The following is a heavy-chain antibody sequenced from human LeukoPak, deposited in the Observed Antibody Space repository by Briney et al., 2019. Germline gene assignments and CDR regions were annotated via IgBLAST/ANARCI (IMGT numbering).Heavy chain of an antibody. D-gene: IGHD3-10*01. CDR3: ARGREYGSGTIRAFDI. V-gene: IGHV3-48*02. CDR2: ISSSSSTI. CDR1: GFTFSSFR. Sequence: GGSLRLSCAASGFTFSSFRMNWVRQAPEKGLEWISDISSSSSTIYYADSVKGRFTISRDNAKNSLYLQMNSLRDEDTAVYYCARGREYGSGTIRAFDIWGQGTMVTVSS. J-gene: IGHJ3*02.